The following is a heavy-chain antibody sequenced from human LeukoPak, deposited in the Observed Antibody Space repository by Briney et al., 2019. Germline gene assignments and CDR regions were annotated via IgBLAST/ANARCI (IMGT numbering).Heavy chain of an antibody. CDR1: GFTFSIYA. CDR3: ARGRGEVAQNLTRVYDY. J-gene: IGHJ4*02. Sequence: PGGSLRLSCAASGFTFSIYAMSWVRQAPGKGLEWVSIISDSGETTHYADSVKGRFIISRDNSKNTLYLQMNSLRAEDTAVYYCARGRGEVAQNLTRVYDYWGQGTLVTVSS. D-gene: IGHD3-16*01. CDR2: ISDSGETT. V-gene: IGHV3-23*01.